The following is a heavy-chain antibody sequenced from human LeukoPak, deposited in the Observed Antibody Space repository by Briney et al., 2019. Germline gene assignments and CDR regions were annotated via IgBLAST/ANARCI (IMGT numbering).Heavy chain of an antibody. J-gene: IGHJ4*02. CDR1: GYTFTTYG. CDR3: ARDHQYGDYDGTFDY. V-gene: IGHV1-18*01. CDR2: ISAYNGNT. D-gene: IGHD4-17*01. Sequence: GASVKVSCKTSGYTFTTYGISWVRQAPGQGLEWMGWISAYNGNTNYAQKFQGRVTMTTDTSTNTAYMELSSLRSEDTAVYYCARDHQYGDYDGTFDYWGQGTLVTVSS.